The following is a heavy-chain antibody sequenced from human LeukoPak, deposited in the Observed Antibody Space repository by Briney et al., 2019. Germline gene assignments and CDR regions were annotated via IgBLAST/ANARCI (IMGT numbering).Heavy chain of an antibody. CDR2: IYYSGST. D-gene: IGHD3-22*01. Sequence: PSETLSLTCTVSGGSISSYYWSWIRQPPGKGLEWIGYIYYSGSTNYNPSLKSRVTISVDTSKNQFSLKLSSVTAADTAVYYCAGIVVIRLGYFQHWGQGTLVTVSS. CDR3: AGIVVIRLGYFQH. V-gene: IGHV4-59*01. J-gene: IGHJ1*01. CDR1: GGSISSYY.